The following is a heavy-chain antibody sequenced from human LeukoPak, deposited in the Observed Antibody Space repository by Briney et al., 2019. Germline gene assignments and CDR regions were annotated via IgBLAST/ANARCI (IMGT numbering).Heavy chain of an antibody. J-gene: IGHJ4*02. CDR1: GYTFTGHY. Sequence: ASVKVSCKASGYTFTGHYMHWVRQAPGQGLEWMGWIDPNSGGTNYAQKFQGRVTMTRDTSISTAYMELSRLRSDDTAVYYCARIDGGLGDYWGQGTLVTVSS. V-gene: IGHV1-2*02. CDR2: IDPNSGGT. CDR3: ARIDGGLGDY. D-gene: IGHD4-23*01.